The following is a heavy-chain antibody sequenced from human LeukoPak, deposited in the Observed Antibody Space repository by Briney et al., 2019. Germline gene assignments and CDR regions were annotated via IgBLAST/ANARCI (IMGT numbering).Heavy chain of an antibody. Sequence: GGSLRLSCAASGFTFSNAWMSWVRQAPGKGLEWVGRIKSKTDGGTTDYAAPVKGRFTISRDDSKNTLYLQMNSLKTEDTAVYYCAKERQTGDYFTSDFWGQGTLVTVSS. J-gene: IGHJ4*02. CDR2: IKSKTDGGTT. CDR1: GFTFSNAW. V-gene: IGHV3-15*01. CDR3: AKERQTGDYFTSDF. D-gene: IGHD4-17*01.